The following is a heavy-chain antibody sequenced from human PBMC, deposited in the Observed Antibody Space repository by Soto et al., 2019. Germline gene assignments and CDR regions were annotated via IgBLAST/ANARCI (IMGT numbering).Heavy chain of an antibody. V-gene: IGHV1-69*04. J-gene: IGHJ4*02. CDR2: IIPILGIA. CDR3: ARESCSGGSCSPFEY. Sequence: SVKVSCKASGGTFSSYTISWVRQAPGQGLEWMGRIIPILGIANYAQKFQGRVTITADKSTSTAYMELSSLRSEDTAVYYCARESCSGGSCSPFEYRGQGTLVTVPS. D-gene: IGHD2-15*01. CDR1: GGTFSSYT.